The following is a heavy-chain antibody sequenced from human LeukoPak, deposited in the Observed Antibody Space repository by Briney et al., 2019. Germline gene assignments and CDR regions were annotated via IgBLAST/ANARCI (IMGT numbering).Heavy chain of an antibody. Sequence: PSETLSLTCTVSGGALSSGGYYWTWIRQPPGKGLEWIGNIYHSGTPYYNPSLKSRVTLSVDRSKNQFSLKMTSVTAADTAVYYCARAPYSSSSGVDYWGQGTLVTVSS. CDR1: GGALSSGGYY. CDR2: IYHSGTP. D-gene: IGHD6-6*01. J-gene: IGHJ4*02. V-gene: IGHV4-30-2*01. CDR3: ARAPYSSSSGVDY.